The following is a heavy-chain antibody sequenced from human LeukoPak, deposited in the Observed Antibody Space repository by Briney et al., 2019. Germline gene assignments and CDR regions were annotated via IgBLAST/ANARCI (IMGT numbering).Heavy chain of an antibody. Sequence: PGGSLRLSCAASGFTFDDYAMHWVRQAPGKGLEWVSLINGDGNNTHYADSVKGRFTISRDNSKNFLYLQMNSLKAEDTAFYYCAKSRGVWGQGTTVTVSS. CDR1: GFTFDDYA. CDR2: INGDGNNT. D-gene: IGHD3-10*01. V-gene: IGHV3-43*02. CDR3: AKSRGV. J-gene: IGHJ6*02.